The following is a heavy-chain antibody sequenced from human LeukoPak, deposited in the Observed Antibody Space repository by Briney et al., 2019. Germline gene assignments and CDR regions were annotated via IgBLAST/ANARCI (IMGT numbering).Heavy chain of an antibody. D-gene: IGHD5-12*01. CDR1: GFTFSSYG. V-gene: IGHV3-21*01. Sequence: GRSLRLSCAASGFTFSSYGMHWVRQAPGKGLEWVSSISSSSSYIYYADSVKGRFTISRDNAKNSLYLQMNSLRAEDTAVYYCAREDRVPSSGMDVWGKGTTVTVSS. CDR2: ISSSSSYI. CDR3: AREDRVPSSGMDV. J-gene: IGHJ6*04.